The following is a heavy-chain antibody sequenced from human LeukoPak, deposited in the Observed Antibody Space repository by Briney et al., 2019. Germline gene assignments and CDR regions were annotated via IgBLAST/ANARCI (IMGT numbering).Heavy chain of an antibody. D-gene: IGHD5-12*01. CDR1: GFTFSSYA. V-gene: IGHV3-30*04. Sequence: PGGSLRLSCAASGFTFSSYAMHWVRQAPGKGLEWVALISYDGSNKYYADSVKGRFTISRDNSKNTLYLQMNSLRAEDTAVYYCARGPGGYHNTGGQGTLVTVSS. CDR2: ISYDGSNK. CDR3: ARGPGGYHNT. J-gene: IGHJ4*02.